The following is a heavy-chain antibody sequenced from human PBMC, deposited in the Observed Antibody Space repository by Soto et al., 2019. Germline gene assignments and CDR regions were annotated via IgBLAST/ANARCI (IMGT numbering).Heavy chain of an antibody. CDR1: GYSFAGYW. Sequence: LGESLKISCNGSGYSFAGYWITWVRQKPGKGLEWMGRIDPSDSQTYYSPSFRGHVTISVTKSITTVFLQWNSLRASDTAMYYCARQIYDSDTGPNFQYYFDSWGQGTPVTVSS. CDR2: IDPSDSQT. J-gene: IGHJ4*02. V-gene: IGHV5-10-1*01. CDR3: ARQIYDSDTGPNFQYYFDS. D-gene: IGHD3-22*01.